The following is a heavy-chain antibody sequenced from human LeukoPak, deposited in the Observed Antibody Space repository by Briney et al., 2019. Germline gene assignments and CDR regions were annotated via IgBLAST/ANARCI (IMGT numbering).Heavy chain of an antibody. Sequence: TSETLSLTCTVSGYSISTSYYWGWIRQPPGKGLEWIGSIYHSGNTYYNPSLKSRVTISVDTSKNQFSLKLNSVTAADTAVYYCARGGGGMVLIDYWGQGTLVTVSS. CDR3: ARGGGGMVLIDY. D-gene: IGHD4/OR15-4a*01. CDR2: IYHSGNT. V-gene: IGHV4-38-2*02. J-gene: IGHJ4*02. CDR1: GYSISTSYY.